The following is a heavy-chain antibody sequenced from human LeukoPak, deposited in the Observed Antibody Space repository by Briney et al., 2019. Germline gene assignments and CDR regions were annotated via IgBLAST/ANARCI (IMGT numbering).Heavy chain of an antibody. CDR2: ISGGGGGP. CDR3: ARDRDGTGNYPLDY. D-gene: IGHD3-10*01. V-gene: IGHV3-23*01. CDR1: GFTFSKYA. Sequence: QPGGSLRLSCAASGFTFSKYAMSWLRQAPGKGLEWVSGISGGGGGPYYADSVKGRLTISRDNSKNTLYLQMNSLRAVDTAVYYCARDRDGTGNYPLDYWGQGTLVIVSS. J-gene: IGHJ4*02.